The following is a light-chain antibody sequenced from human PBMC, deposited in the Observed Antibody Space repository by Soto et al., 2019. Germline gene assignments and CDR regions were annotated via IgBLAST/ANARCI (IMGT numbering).Light chain of an antibody. Sequence: QSVLTQPPSVSGAPGQRVTISCTGSDSNLGAGYDVHWYQELPGTAPKRLIYGNTIRPSGVPDRFSGSKSGTSASLAIAGLQAEDEGDYYCQSYDSSLSGLYVFGTGTKVPS. V-gene: IGLV1-40*01. CDR1: DSNLGAGYD. J-gene: IGLJ1*01. CDR3: QSYDSSLSGLYV. CDR2: GNT.